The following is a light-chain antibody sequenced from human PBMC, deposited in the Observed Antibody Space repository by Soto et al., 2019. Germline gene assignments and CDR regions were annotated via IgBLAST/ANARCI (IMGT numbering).Light chain of an antibody. CDR2: GAS. V-gene: IGKV3-20*01. CDR1: QSISSSY. CDR3: QQYSSSFWT. J-gene: IGKJ1*01. Sequence: EIVLTQSPGTLSLSPGERATLSCRASQSISSSYLAWYQQKPGQAPRLLIYGASSRATGIPDRFSGSGSGTDFTLTFSRLEPEDFALYYCQQYSSSFWTFGQGTKVEIK.